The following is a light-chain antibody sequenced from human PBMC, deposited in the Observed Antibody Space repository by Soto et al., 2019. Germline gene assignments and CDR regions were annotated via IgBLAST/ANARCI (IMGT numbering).Light chain of an antibody. Sequence: QSVLTQPAPVSGSPGQSITISCPGTSSAVGSYNLVSWYQQHPGKAPKLMIYEGSKRPSGVSNRFSGCKSGNTSSLTISGLQAADEADSYGCSYAGSSTYYVFGTGTKGTGL. V-gene: IGLV2-23*01. CDR1: SSAVGSYNL. CDR2: EGS. CDR3: CSYAGSSTYYV. J-gene: IGLJ1*01.